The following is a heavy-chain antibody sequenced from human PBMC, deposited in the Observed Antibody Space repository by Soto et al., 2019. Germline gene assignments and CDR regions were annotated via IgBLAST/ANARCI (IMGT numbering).Heavy chain of an antibody. V-gene: IGHV3-23*01. CDR1: GFTFSSYA. D-gene: IGHD6-13*01. CDR3: AKAAIAAADPDDAFDI. J-gene: IGHJ3*02. CDR2: ISGSGGST. Sequence: GGSLRLSCAASGFTFSSYAMSWVRQAPGKGLEWVSAISGSGGSTYYADSVKGRFTISRDNSKNTLYLQMNSLRAEDTAVYYCAKAAIAAADPDDAFDIWGQGTMVTVSS.